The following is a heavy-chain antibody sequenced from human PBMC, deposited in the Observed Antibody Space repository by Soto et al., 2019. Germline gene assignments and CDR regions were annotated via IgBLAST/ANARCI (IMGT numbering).Heavy chain of an antibody. CDR1: GFTFSAHW. J-gene: IGHJ4*02. D-gene: IGHD3-10*01. Sequence: GGSLRLSCAASGFTFSAHWMSWVRRAPGKGLEWVTNIEQDGSAKEYVDSVRGRFTISRDNAKNSLYLQMDSLRVEDTAMYYCVRDVSGKLGHDSWGQGTLVTVSS. CDR2: IEQDGSAK. V-gene: IGHV3-7*01. CDR3: VRDVSGKLGHDS.